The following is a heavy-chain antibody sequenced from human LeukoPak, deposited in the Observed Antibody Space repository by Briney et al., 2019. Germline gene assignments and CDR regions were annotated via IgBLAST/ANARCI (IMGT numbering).Heavy chain of an antibody. J-gene: IGHJ5*01. CDR3: ARDRAVTQVWVEFDS. Sequence: GGSLRLSCAASGFTFSSYAMNWVRQAPGKGLEWVSLTRDSGATFYADSVKGRFTISRDNSKNTIYLQMNRLRVEDTAVYFCARDRAVTQVWVEFDSWGQGTQVTVSS. CDR2: TRDSGAT. CDR1: GFTFSSYA. V-gene: IGHV3-23*01. D-gene: IGHD3-16*01.